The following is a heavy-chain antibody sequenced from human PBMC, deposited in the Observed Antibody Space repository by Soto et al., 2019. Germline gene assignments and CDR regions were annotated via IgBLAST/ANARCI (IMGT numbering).Heavy chain of an antibody. CDR1: GFTFSTYW. CDR2: INGDGTTT. J-gene: IGHJ4*02. V-gene: IGHV3-74*02. CDR3: ASIPMVRGPSDY. D-gene: IGHD3-10*01. Sequence: EVRLVESGGGLVQPGVSLRLSCAASGFTFSTYWMHWVRQAPGKGLVWVSRINGDGTTTQYADSVKGRFTISRDNAKNTLYLQMNTLRGDDTAMYYCASIPMVRGPSDYWGQGTLVTVSS.